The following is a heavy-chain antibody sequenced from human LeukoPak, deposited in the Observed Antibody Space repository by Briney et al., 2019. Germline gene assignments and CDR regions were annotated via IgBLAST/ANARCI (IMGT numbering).Heavy chain of an antibody. D-gene: IGHD6-19*01. Sequence: GESLQISSQGSGYSFTSYWIGWVRPMPGKGLEWMGIIYPGDSDTRYSPSFQAQVTISADKSISTAYLQWSSLKASDTAMYYCARAGYSSGLHYYYGMDVWGQGTTVTVSS. CDR2: IYPGDSDT. CDR3: ARAGYSSGLHYYYGMDV. CDR1: GYSFTSYW. J-gene: IGHJ6*02. V-gene: IGHV5-51*01.